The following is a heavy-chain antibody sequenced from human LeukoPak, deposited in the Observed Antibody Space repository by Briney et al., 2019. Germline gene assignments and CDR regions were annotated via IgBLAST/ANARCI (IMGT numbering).Heavy chain of an antibody. J-gene: IGHJ6*02. CDR1: GFTFSSYE. CDR2: ISSSGSTI. CDR3: ASVSRQEPNYYYYGMDV. D-gene: IGHD1-14*01. Sequence: PGGSLRLSCAASGFTFSSYEMSWVRQAPGKGLEWVSYISSSGSTIYYADSVKGRFTISRDNAKNSLYLQMNSLRAEDTAVYYCASVSRQEPNYYYYGMDVWGQGTTVTVSS. V-gene: IGHV3-48*03.